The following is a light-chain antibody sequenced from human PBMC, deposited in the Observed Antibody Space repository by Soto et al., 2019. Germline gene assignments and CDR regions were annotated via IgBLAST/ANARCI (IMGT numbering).Light chain of an antibody. CDR1: QSVSSSY. CDR3: QQYGDSRYT. V-gene: IGKV3-20*01. J-gene: IGKJ2*01. Sequence: IVLTQSPGTLFLSPGERATLSCRASQSVSSSYLAWYQQKPGQAPRLLIYGASSRATGIPDRFSGSGSGTDFTLIISRLVPEDFAVYYCQQYGDSRYTFGQGTKLEIK. CDR2: GAS.